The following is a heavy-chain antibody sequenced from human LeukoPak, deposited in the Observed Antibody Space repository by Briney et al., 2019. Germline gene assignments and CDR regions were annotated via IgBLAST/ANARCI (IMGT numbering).Heavy chain of an antibody. Sequence: ASVKVSCKASGYTFTGYYMHWVRQAPGQGLEWMGWINPNSGGTNYAQKFQGRVTMTRDTSISTAYMELSRLRSDDTAVYYCARDGHCSSTSCFTPLHYYYYYGMDVWGQGTTVTVSS. V-gene: IGHV1-2*02. D-gene: IGHD2-2*01. CDR3: ARDGHCSSTSCFTPLHYYYYYGMDV. J-gene: IGHJ6*02. CDR2: INPNSGGT. CDR1: GYTFTGYY.